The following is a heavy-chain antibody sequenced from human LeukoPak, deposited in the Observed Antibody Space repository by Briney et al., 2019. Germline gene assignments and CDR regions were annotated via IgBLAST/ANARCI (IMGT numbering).Heavy chain of an antibody. V-gene: IGHV4-59*12. CDR1: GGSISSYY. CDR2: LSKSGNT. CDR3: ARWGSESSDGSTGYYPDY. J-gene: IGHJ4*02. Sequence: SETLSLTCTVSGGSISSYYWSWIRLPPGKGLEWIGYLSKSGNTNYSPSLKSRVTIFGDTSKDQFSLDLSSVTAADTAVYYCARWGSESSDGSTGYYPDYWGQGTLVTVSS. D-gene: IGHD3-22*01.